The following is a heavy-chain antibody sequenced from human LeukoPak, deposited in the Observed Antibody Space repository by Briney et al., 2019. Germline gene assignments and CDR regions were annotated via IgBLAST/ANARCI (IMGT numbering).Heavy chain of an antibody. CDR3: ARDFYCSSTSCYSSVYYYYGMDV. CDR2: ISAYNGNT. D-gene: IGHD2-2*01. Sequence: ASVKVSCKASGYTFTSYGVSWVRQAPGQGLEWMGWISAYNGNTNYAQKLRGRVTMTTDTSTSTAYMELRSLRSDDTAVYYCARDFYCSSTSCYSSVYYYYGMDVWGQGTTVSVSS. CDR1: GYTFTSYG. V-gene: IGHV1-18*01. J-gene: IGHJ6*02.